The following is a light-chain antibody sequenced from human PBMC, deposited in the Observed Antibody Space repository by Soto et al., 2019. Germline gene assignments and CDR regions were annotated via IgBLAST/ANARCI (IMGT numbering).Light chain of an antibody. J-gene: IGKJ4*01. CDR3: QQCNSWPLT. V-gene: IGKV3-15*01. Sequence: EIVMTQSPATLSVSPGERATLSCRASQSVGSNLAWYQQKPGQAPRLLIYGASTRATGIPARFSGNGSGAEFTLTISSLQSEDFAVYYCQQCNSWPLTFGGGTKVEIK. CDR1: QSVGSN. CDR2: GAS.